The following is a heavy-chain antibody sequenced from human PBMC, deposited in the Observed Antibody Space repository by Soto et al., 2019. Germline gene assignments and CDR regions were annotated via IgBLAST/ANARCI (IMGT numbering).Heavy chain of an antibody. D-gene: IGHD2-2*01. Sequence: TSETLSLTCTVSGGSISSYYWSWIRQPPGKGLEWIGYIYYSGSTNYNPSLKSRVTISVDTSKNQFSLKLSSVTAADTAVYYCAREGYCSSTSCYQPWFDPWGQGTLVTVSS. CDR2: IYYSGST. CDR3: AREGYCSSTSCYQPWFDP. CDR1: GGSISSYY. J-gene: IGHJ5*02. V-gene: IGHV4-59*01.